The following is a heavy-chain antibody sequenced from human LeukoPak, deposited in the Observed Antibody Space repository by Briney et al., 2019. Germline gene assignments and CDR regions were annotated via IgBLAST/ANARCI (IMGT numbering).Heavy chain of an antibody. Sequence: PGGSLRLSCAAYGFTFSSYSMNWVRQAPGKGLEWVSYISSSSATIYYADSVKGRFTISRDNAKNSLHLQMNSLRAEDTAVYYCASLYGSGPNWFDPWGQGTLVTVSS. J-gene: IGHJ5*02. V-gene: IGHV3-48*01. CDR3: ASLYGSGPNWFDP. D-gene: IGHD3-10*01. CDR1: GFTFSSYS. CDR2: ISSSSATI.